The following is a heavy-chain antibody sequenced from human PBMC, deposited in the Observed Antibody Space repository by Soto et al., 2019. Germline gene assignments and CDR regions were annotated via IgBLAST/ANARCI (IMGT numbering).Heavy chain of an antibody. CDR2: IYYSGST. V-gene: IGHV4-39*01. D-gene: IGHD4-17*01. CDR3: ASRTTVTTWRYYYMDV. Sequence: SETLSLTCTVSGGSISSSSYYWGWIRQPPGKGLEWIGSIYYSGSTYYNPSLKSRVTISVDTSKNQFSLKLSSVTAADTAVYYCASRTTVTTWRYYYMDVWGKGTTVTVSS. J-gene: IGHJ6*03. CDR1: GGSISSSSYY.